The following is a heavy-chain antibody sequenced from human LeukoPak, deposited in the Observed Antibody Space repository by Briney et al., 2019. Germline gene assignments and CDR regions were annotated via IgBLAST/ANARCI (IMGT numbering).Heavy chain of an antibody. Sequence: PSETLSLTCAVSGVYISSVGYVWRCLRQPPGKGLWWIGYIYHSRSTYYNPSLKSRVTISVDRSKNQFSLKLSSVTAADTAVYYCASTGHIAAAGLDYWGQGTLVTVSS. D-gene: IGHD6-13*01. CDR1: GVYISSVGYV. V-gene: IGHV4-30-2*01. CDR2: IYHSRST. J-gene: IGHJ4*02. CDR3: ASTGHIAAAGLDY.